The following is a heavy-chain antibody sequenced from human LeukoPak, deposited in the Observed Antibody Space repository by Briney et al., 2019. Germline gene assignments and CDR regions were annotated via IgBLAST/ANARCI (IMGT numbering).Heavy chain of an antibody. CDR3: MGYDFWSGYYTPDY. Sequence: GGSLRLSCTASGFTFGDYAMSWVRQAPGKGLEWVGFIRSKAYGGTTEYAASVKGRFTISRDDSKSIAYLQMNSLKTEDTAVYYCMGYDFWSGYYTPDYWGQGTLVTVSS. D-gene: IGHD3-3*01. CDR2: IRSKAYGGTT. J-gene: IGHJ4*02. CDR1: GFTFGDYA. V-gene: IGHV3-49*04.